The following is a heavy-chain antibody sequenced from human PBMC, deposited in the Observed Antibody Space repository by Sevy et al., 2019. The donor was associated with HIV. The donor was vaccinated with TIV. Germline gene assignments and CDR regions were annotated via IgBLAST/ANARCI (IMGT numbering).Heavy chain of an antibody. Sequence: ASVKVSCKASGYTFTSYGISWVRQAPGQGLEWMGWISAYNGNTNYAQKLQGRVTMTTDTSTGTAYMELRSLRSDDTAVYYCARRVGEEWLLAFDIWGQGTMVTVSS. CDR3: ARRVGEEWLLAFDI. J-gene: IGHJ3*02. CDR1: GYTFTSYG. V-gene: IGHV1-18*04. D-gene: IGHD3-3*01. CDR2: ISAYNGNT.